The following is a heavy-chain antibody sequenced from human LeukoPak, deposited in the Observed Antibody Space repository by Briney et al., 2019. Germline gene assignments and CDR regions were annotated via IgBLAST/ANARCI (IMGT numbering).Heavy chain of an antibody. V-gene: IGHV3-30*18. CDR2: ISHDGVDK. CDR1: GFTFSDYY. D-gene: IGHD2-2*01. Sequence: GGSLRLSCAASGFTFSDYYMSWIRQAPGKGLEWVAVISHDGVDKYYADSVKGRFTISRDNSKNTVSLQVNSLRAEDTAAYYCAKGGYCSATRCYVGKGMDDWGQGTLVTVSS. CDR3: AKGGYCSATRCYVGKGMDD. J-gene: IGHJ4*02.